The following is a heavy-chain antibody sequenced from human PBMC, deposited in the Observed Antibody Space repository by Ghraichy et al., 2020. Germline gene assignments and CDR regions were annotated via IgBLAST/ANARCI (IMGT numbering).Heavy chain of an antibody. V-gene: IGHV3-23*01. CDR3: ADDMTTVTTRGIY. Sequence: GALRLSCAASGFTFSSYAMSWVRQAPGKGLEWVSAISGSGGSTYYADSVKGRFTISRDNSKNTLYLQMNSLRAEDTAVYYCADDMTTVTTRGIYWGQGTLVTVSS. CDR1: GFTFSSYA. J-gene: IGHJ4*02. D-gene: IGHD4-17*01. CDR2: ISGSGGST.